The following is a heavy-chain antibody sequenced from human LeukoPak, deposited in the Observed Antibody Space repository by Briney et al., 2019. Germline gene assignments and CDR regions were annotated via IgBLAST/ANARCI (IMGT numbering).Heavy chain of an antibody. J-gene: IGHJ4*02. Sequence: GESLKISCKGSGSSFTSYWIGGVRQMPGKGLEGMGIIYPGDSDTRYSPSFQGQVTISADKSISTAYLQWSSLKASDTAMYYCARPRDGYNYGFHYWGQGTLVTVSS. CDR3: ARPRDGYNYGFHY. D-gene: IGHD5-24*01. CDR2: IYPGDSDT. V-gene: IGHV5-51*01. CDR1: GSSFTSYW.